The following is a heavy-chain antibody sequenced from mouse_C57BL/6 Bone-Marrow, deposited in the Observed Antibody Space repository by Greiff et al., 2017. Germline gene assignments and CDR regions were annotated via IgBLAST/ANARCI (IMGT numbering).Heavy chain of an antibody. CDR2: IYPRSGNT. Sequence: QVQLQQSGAELARPGASVKLSCKASGYTFTSYGISWVKQRYGQGLEWIGEIYPRSGNTYYNEKFKGKATLTADKSSSTAYMELRSLTSEDSAVYFCARDDGRRLLFDYWGQGTTLTVSS. J-gene: IGHJ2*01. V-gene: IGHV1-81*01. D-gene: IGHD2-12*01. CDR1: GYTFTSYG. CDR3: ARDDGRRLLFDY.